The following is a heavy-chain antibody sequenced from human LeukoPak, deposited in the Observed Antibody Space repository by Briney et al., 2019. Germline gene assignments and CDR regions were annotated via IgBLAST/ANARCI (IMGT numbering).Heavy chain of an antibody. D-gene: IGHD6-19*01. CDR1: GFTFSSYS. J-gene: IGHJ4*02. Sequence: GGSLRLSCAASGFTFSSYSMNWVRQAPGKGLEWVSSISSSSSYIYYADSVKGRFTISRDNAKNSLYLQMNSLRAEDTAVYYCARDRLQWVSSGSQYWGQGTLVTVSS. CDR2: ISSSSSYI. V-gene: IGHV3-21*01. CDR3: ARDRLQWVSSGSQY.